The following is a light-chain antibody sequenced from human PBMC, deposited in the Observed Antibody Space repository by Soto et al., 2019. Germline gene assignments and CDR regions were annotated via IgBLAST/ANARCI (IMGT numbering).Light chain of an antibody. CDR1: SSDFGGYNY. V-gene: IGLV2-14*01. J-gene: IGLJ3*02. CDR3: SSYTSRSTPLV. Sequence: QSALTQPASVSGSPGQSITISCTGTSSDFGGYNYVSWYQQHPGKAPKLMIYDVTNRPSGVSNRFSGSKSGNTASLTISGLQAEDEADYYCSSYTSRSTPLVFGGGTKLTVL. CDR2: DVT.